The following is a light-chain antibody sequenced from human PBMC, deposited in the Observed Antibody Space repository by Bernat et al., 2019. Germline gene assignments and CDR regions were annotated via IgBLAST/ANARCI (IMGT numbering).Light chain of an antibody. V-gene: IGLV2-23*01. CDR3: CSHAGGRAFYV. CDR1: SSDVGNNNL. CDR2: EGT. Sequence: QSALTQPASVSASPGQSITVSCTGTSSDVGNNNLVSWYQQHPNKPPKLINYEGTKRPSGVSNRFSGSKSGNTASLTISVLQVEDEADYYCCSHAGGRAFYVFGTGTKVTAL. J-gene: IGLJ1*01.